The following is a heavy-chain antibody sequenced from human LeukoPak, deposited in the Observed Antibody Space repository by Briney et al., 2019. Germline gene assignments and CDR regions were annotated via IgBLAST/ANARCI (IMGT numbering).Heavy chain of an antibody. CDR2: IYPGDSDT. CDR1: GYRFTSYW. J-gene: IGHJ6*02. Sequence: KDGESLKISGKGSGYRFTSYWIGWVRQMPGKGLEWMGIIYPGDSDTRYSPSFQGQVTISADKSISTAYLQWSSLKASDTAMYYCARHGWFGELSPLYYYYGMDVWGQGTTVTVSS. CDR3: ARHGWFGELSPLYYYYGMDV. V-gene: IGHV5-51*01. D-gene: IGHD3-10*01.